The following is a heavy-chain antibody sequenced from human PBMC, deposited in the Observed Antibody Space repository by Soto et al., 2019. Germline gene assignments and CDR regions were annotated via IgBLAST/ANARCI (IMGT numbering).Heavy chain of an antibody. CDR3: ARETVDCSSTSCYGFYFDY. J-gene: IGHJ4*02. D-gene: IGHD2-2*01. V-gene: IGHV4-4*02. CDR2: IYHSGST. Sequence: SETLSLTCAVSGGSISSSNWWSWVRQPPGKGLEWIGEIYHSGSTNYNPSLKSRVTISVDKSKNQFSLKLSSVTAADTAVYYCARETVDCSSTSCYGFYFDYWGQGTLVTVSS. CDR1: GGSISSSNW.